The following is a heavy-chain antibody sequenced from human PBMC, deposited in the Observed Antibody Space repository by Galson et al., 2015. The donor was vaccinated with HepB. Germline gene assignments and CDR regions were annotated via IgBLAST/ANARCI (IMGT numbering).Heavy chain of an antibody. V-gene: IGHV5-51*01. CDR2: IYPADSDT. CDR3: ARRSWGNWYFDL. Sequence: QSGAKVKEPGESLKISCVGSGYTFSDNWIGWVRQMPGKGLEWMGLIYPADSDTRYSPSFQGRVTISVDKSTATAYLQWSSLKASDSAMYYCARRSWGNWYFDLWGRGTLVTVSS. D-gene: IGHD7-27*01. J-gene: IGHJ2*01. CDR1: GYTFSDNW.